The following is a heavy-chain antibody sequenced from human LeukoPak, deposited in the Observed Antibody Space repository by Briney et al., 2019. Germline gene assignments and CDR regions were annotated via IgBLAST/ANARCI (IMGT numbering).Heavy chain of an antibody. V-gene: IGHV4-61*02. CDR2: IYTSGST. D-gene: IGHD3-10*01. CDR3: ALLVDY. Sequence: SETLSLTCTVSGGSISSGSYYWSWIRQPAGKGLEWIGRIYTSGSTNYNPSLKSRVTISVDTSKNQFSLKLSSVTAADTAVYYCALLVDYWGQGTLVTVSS. CDR1: GGSISSGSYY. J-gene: IGHJ4*02.